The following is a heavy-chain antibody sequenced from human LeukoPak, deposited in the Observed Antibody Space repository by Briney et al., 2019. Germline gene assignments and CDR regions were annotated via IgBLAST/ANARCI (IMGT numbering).Heavy chain of an antibody. D-gene: IGHD1-26*01. CDR2: VNANNGDT. J-gene: IGHJ5*02. V-gene: IGHV1-2*06. CDR3: AREVGYSSSYYGRFDP. CDR1: GYTFTGYY. Sequence: ASVKVSCKASGYTFTGYYIHWVRQAPGQGLEWMGRVNANNGDTKYARKFQGRVTMTRDTSISTAYMELASLRSDDTAVFYCAREVGYSSSYYGRFDPRGQGTLVIVSS.